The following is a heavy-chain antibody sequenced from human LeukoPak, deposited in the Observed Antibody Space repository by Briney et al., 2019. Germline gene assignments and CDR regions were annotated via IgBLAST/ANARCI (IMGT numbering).Heavy chain of an antibody. V-gene: IGHV1-24*01. J-gene: IGHJ5*02. CDR1: GYTFTGYY. CDR2: FDPEDGET. CDR3: ARDLGAAAGTHWFDP. Sequence: ASVKVSCKASGYTFTGYYMHWVRQAPGTGLEWMGGFDPEDGETIYAQKFQGRVTITTDESTSTAYMELSSLRSEDTAVYYCARDLGAAAGTHWFDPWGQGTLVTVSS. D-gene: IGHD6-13*01.